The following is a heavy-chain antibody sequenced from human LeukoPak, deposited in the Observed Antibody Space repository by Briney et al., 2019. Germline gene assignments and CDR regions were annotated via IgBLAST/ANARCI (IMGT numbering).Heavy chain of an antibody. D-gene: IGHD3-22*01. CDR2: INPNSGGT. J-gene: IGHJ4*02. CDR3: ARENGYDSSGYYFDY. CDR1: GYTFTGYY. V-gene: IGHV1-2*02. Sequence: GSVKVSCKASGYTFTGYYMHWVRQAPGQGLEWMGWINPNSGGTNYAQKFQGRVTMTRDTSISTAYMELSRLRSDDTAVYYCARENGYDSSGYYFDYWGQGTLVTVSS.